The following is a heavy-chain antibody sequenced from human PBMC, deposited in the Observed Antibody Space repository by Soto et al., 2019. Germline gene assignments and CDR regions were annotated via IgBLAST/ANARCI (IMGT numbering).Heavy chain of an antibody. CDR3: ARHGPTWVAQVLYFDY. J-gene: IGHJ4*02. Sequence: QLQLQESGPRLVKPSETLSLTCTVSGGSITSSHYYWGWIRQPPGKGLEWIGTIYYSGTTSYHPPLTSRATIPADATKNQFSLRLSSVTGEVTAVYYCARHGPTWVAQVLYFDYWGQGALVTVSS. CDR1: GGSITSSHYY. D-gene: IGHD7-27*01. CDR2: IYYSGTT. V-gene: IGHV4-39*01.